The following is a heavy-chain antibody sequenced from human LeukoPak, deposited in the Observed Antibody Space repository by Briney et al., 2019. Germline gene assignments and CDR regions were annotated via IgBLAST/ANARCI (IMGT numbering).Heavy chain of an antibody. CDR3: ASHSIANWGGGGAFDI. CDR2: IRDSGTNK. Sequence: GGSLRLSCAASGFTFSGYGMHWVRQAPGKGLEWVAFIRDSGTNKYYADSVKGRFTISRDNAKNSLYLQMNSLRAEDTAVYYCASHSIANWGGGGAFDIWGQGTMVTVSS. J-gene: IGHJ3*02. V-gene: IGHV3-30*02. CDR1: GFTFSGYG. D-gene: IGHD7-27*01.